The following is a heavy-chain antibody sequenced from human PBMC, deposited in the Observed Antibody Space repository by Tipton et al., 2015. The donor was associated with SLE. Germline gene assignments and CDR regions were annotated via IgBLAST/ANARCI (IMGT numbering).Heavy chain of an antibody. CDR3: ARGGVGGYDYFDY. V-gene: IGHV4-61*02. D-gene: IGHD5-12*01. J-gene: IGHJ4*02. CDR2: IYPSGYT. Sequence: TLSLTCTVSGGSISSGKYSWSWIRQSAGKGLEWIGRIYPSGYTNNNPSLESRVTISVDTSKNQFSLKLSSVTVADTAIYYCARGGVGGYDYFDYWGQGTLVTVSS. CDR1: GGSISSGKYS.